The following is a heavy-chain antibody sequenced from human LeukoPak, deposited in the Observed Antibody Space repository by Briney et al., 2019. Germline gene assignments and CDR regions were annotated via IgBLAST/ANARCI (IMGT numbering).Heavy chain of an antibody. D-gene: IGHD5-12*01. Sequence: GGSLRLSCAASGFTFSSYSMNWVRQAPGKGVEWVSSISSSSSDIYYPDSVKGRFTIYRDNAKKTVYIKMNSLRAEDTAVYYCAKAAPGYSGYDLKAYYYYYMDVWGKGTTVTVSS. CDR3: AKAAPGYSGYDLKAYYYYYMDV. CDR2: ISSSSSDI. CDR1: GFTFSSYS. J-gene: IGHJ6*03. V-gene: IGHV3-21*04.